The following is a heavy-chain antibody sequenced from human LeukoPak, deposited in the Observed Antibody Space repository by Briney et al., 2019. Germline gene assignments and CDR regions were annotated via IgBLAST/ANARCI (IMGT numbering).Heavy chain of an antibody. CDR2: FDPEDGET. V-gene: IGHV1-24*01. CDR1: GYTLIELS. J-gene: IGHJ4*02. D-gene: IGHD2-15*01. CDR3: ATYCYTPFDY. Sequence: ASVKVSCKVSGYTLIELSMHWVRQAPGKGLEWMGGFDPEDGETIYAQKFQGRVTLTEDTSTDTAYMEPSSLRSEDTAVYYCATYCYTPFDYWGQGTLVTVSS.